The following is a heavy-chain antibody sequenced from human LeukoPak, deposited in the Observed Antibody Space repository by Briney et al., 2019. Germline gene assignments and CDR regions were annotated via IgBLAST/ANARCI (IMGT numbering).Heavy chain of an antibody. D-gene: IGHD3-10*01. J-gene: IGHJ6*02. CDR3: ARGSGDYGMDV. CDR1: GDSISSYY. CDR2: IYYSGIT. V-gene: IGHV4-59*01. Sequence: PSETLSLTCTVSGDSISSYYWSWLRQPPGKGLEWIAYIYYSGITNYNPSLKSRVTISVDMSKNQFSLKLSSVTAADTAVYYCARGSGDYGMDVWGQGTTVTVSS.